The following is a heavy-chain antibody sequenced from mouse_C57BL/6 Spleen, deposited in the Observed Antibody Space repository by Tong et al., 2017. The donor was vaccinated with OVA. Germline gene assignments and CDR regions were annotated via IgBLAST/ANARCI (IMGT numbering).Heavy chain of an antibody. Sequence: VQLQESGAELVKPGASVKISCKASGYAFSSYWMNWVKQRPGKGLEWIGQIYPGDGDTNYNGKFKGKATLTADKSSSTAYMQLSSLTSEDSAVYFCAITTVVAPYFDYWGQGTTLTVSS. V-gene: IGHV1-80*01. J-gene: IGHJ2*01. CDR2: IYPGDGDT. CDR1: GYAFSSYW. CDR3: AITTVVAPYFDY. D-gene: IGHD1-1*01.